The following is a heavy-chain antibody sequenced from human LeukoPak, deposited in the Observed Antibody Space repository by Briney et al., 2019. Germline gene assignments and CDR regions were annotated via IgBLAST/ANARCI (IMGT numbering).Heavy chain of an antibody. CDR1: GFTFSSYG. CDR2: IRYDGSNK. J-gene: IGHJ4*02. Sequence: GGSLRLSCAASGFTFSSYGMHWVRQAPGKGLEWVAFIRYDGSNKYYADSVKGRFTISRDNSKNTLYLQMNSLRAEDTAVYYCARDRRRSGWYLGYFDYWGQGTLVTVSS. D-gene: IGHD6-19*01. V-gene: IGHV3-30*02. CDR3: ARDRRRSGWYLGYFDY.